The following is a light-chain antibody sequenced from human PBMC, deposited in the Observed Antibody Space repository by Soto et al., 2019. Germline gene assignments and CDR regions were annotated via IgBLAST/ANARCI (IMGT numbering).Light chain of an antibody. CDR2: KAS. Sequence: DIQMTQSPSTLSASVGDRVTITCRASQSISSWLAGYQQKPGKAPKILLYKASSLESGVPSRFSGGGSGTEFPLTINSLQPDDFATYYCQQYNSYPYTFGQGTKLEIK. CDR3: QQYNSYPYT. V-gene: IGKV1-5*03. J-gene: IGKJ2*01. CDR1: QSISSW.